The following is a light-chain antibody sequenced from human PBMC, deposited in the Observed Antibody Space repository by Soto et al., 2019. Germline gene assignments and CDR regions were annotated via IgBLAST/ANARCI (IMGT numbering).Light chain of an antibody. V-gene: IGKV1-12*01. J-gene: IGKJ4*01. CDR1: QNIFSW. Sequence: DIQMTQSPSTLSACVGDRVTITCLASQNIFSWLAWYQHKPGKAPNLLISAASTLQSGVPSRFSGSGSGTDFTLTISSLQPEDVATYYCQQASTYPLTFGGGTKVDIK. CDR2: AAS. CDR3: QQASTYPLT.